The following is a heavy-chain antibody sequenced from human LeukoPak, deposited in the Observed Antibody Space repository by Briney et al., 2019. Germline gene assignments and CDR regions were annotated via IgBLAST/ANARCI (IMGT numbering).Heavy chain of an antibody. CDR3: AKDPYYYDSSGYFPFDY. CDR1: GYTFTDYY. V-gene: IGHV1-2*02. Sequence: ASVKVSCKASGYTFTDYYIHWVRQAPGQGLEWMGWINPNRGDTNYAQKFQGRVTMTRDTSISTAYMELSRLRSDDTAVYYCAKDPYYYDSSGYFPFDYWGQGTLVTVSS. CDR2: INPNRGDT. J-gene: IGHJ4*02. D-gene: IGHD3-22*01.